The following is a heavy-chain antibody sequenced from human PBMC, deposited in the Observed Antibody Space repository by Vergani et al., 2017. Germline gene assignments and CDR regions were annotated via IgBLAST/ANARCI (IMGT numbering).Heavy chain of an antibody. CDR1: GYTFTSYG. J-gene: IGHJ4*02. CDR3: AAMYYDILTGYREVFDY. Sequence: QVQLVQSGAEVKKPGASVKVSCKASGYTFTSYGISWVRQATGQGLEWMGWINPNSGGTNYAQKFKGRVTMTRDTAISTAFMVLRRLSSDATAVYYCAAMYYDILTGYREVFDYWGQGTLVTVSS. D-gene: IGHD3-9*01. CDR2: INPNSGGT. V-gene: IGHV1-2*02.